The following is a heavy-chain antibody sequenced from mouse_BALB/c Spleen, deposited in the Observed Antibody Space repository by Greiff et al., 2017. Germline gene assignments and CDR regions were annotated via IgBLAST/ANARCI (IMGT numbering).Heavy chain of an antibody. CDR1: GYSITSCY. V-gene: IGHV3-8*02. CDR2: ISYSGST. Sequence: EVKLVESGPSLVKPSQTLSLTCSVTGYSITSCYRNWIRKFPGNKLEYMGYISYSGSTYYNPSLKSRISITRDTSKNQYYLQLDSVTTKDTATYYGARYDYGYAMDYWGQGTSVTVSS. CDR3: ARYDYGYAMDY. J-gene: IGHJ4*01. D-gene: IGHD1-1*01.